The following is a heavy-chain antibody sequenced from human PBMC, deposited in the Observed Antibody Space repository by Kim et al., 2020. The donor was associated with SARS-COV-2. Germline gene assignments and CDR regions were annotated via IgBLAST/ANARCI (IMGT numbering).Heavy chain of an antibody. J-gene: IGHJ6*02. CDR1: GFTFSSYA. Sequence: GALRLSCAASGFTFSSYAMSWVRQAPGKGLEWVSAISGSGGSTYYADSVKGRFTISRDNSKNTLYLQMNSLRAEDTAVYYCAKDPLSYYGMDVWGQGTTVTVSS. CDR3: AKDPLSYYGMDV. V-gene: IGHV3-23*01. CDR2: ISGSGGST.